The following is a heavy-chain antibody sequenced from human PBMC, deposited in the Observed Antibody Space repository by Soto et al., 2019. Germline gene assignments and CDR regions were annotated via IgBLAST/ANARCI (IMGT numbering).Heavy chain of an antibody. CDR2: ISSSGSTI. J-gene: IGHJ4*02. CDR3: ARQEDYDFWSGPFDF. Sequence: QVQLVESGGGLVKPGGSLRLSCAASGFTFSDYYMSWIRQAPGQGLELVSYISSSGSTIYYADSVKVRFTISRDNAKNSLYMPMNSLRAEDTAVYYCARQEDYDFWSGPFDFWGQGTLVTVSS. CDR1: GFTFSDYY. D-gene: IGHD3-3*01. V-gene: IGHV3-11*01.